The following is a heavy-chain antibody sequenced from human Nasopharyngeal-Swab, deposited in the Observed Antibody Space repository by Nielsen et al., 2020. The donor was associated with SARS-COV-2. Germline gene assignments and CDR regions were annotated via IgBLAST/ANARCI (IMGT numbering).Heavy chain of an antibody. CDR1: YYTFTSYG. J-gene: IGHJ3*02. Sequence: ASVKVSCKPSYYTFTSYGISWVRQAPGQGLEWMGWISAYNGNTNYAQNLQGRVTMTTDTSTSTAYMELRSLRSDDTAVYYCARVVPRGAFDIWGQGTMVTVSS. D-gene: IGHD2-2*01. CDR2: ISAYNGNT. V-gene: IGHV1-18*01. CDR3: ARVVPRGAFDI.